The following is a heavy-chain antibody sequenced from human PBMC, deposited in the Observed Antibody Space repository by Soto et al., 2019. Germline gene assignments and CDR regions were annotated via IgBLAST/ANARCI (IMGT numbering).Heavy chain of an antibody. Sequence: EVQLLESGGGLVQPGESLRLSCAASGFTFNNYALTWVRQAPGKGLEWVSYISSSGTGIYYEDSVKGRFTISRDNAKKSLYLQMSSLRAEDTAVYYCARAYSDAFDIWGQGTMVTVSS. D-gene: IGHD2-15*01. CDR2: ISSSGTGI. CDR3: ARAYSDAFDI. J-gene: IGHJ3*02. V-gene: IGHV3-48*04. CDR1: GFTFNNYA.